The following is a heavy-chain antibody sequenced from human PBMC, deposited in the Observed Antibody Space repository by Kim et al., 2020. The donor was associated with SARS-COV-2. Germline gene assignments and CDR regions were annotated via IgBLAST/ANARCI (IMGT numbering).Heavy chain of an antibody. V-gene: IGHV3-9*01. D-gene: IGHD2-21*02. J-gene: IGHJ6*02. CDR3: AKGRGVVTSYYYYGMDV. CDR2: ISWNSGSI. Sequence: GGSLRLSCAASGFTFDDYAMHWVRQAPGKGLEWVSGISWNSGSIGYADSVKGRYTISRDNAKNSLYLQMNSLRAEDTALYYCAKGRGVVTSYYYYGMDVWGQETTVTVSS. CDR1: GFTFDDYA.